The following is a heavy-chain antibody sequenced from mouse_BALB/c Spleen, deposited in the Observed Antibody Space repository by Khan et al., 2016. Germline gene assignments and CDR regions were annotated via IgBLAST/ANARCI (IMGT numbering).Heavy chain of an antibody. CDR2: INTNTGEP. D-gene: IGHD2-13*01. J-gene: IGHJ4*01. CDR1: EYTFTNYG. V-gene: IGHV9-3*02. CDR3: ARTGDYPYYAMDY. Sequence: QIQLVQSGPELKKPGETVKISCKASEYTFTNYGMNWVKQAPGKGLKWMGWINTNTGEPTYAEEFKGRFAFYLEASASTAYLQINNLKNEDSATXFCARTGDYPYYAMDYWGRGTSVTVSS.